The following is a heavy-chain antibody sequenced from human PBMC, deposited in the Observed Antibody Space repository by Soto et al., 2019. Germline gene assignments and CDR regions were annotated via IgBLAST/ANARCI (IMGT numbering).Heavy chain of an antibody. D-gene: IGHD5-12*01. CDR3: APRRDGYNYYFDY. V-gene: IGHV3-7*05. Sequence: GGSLRLSCAASGFTFSSYWMSWVRQAPGKGLEWVANIKQDGSEKYYVDSVKGRFTISRDNAKNSLYLQMNSLRAEDTAVYYCAPRRDGYNYYFDYWGQGTLVTVSS. CDR2: IKQDGSEK. J-gene: IGHJ4*02. CDR1: GFTFSSYW.